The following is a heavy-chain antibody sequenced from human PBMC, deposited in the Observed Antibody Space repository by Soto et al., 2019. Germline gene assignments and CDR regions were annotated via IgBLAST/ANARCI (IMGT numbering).Heavy chain of an antibody. J-gene: IGHJ4*02. CDR2: ISSSSSTI. Sequence: GGSLRLSCAASGFTFSSYSMNWVRQAPGKGLEWVSYISSSSSTIYYADSVKGRFTISRDNAKNSLYLQMNSLRDEDTAVYYCARDGESSGWYKIVFFIDYWGQGTLVTVSS. V-gene: IGHV3-48*02. CDR3: ARDGESSGWYKIVFFIDY. D-gene: IGHD6-19*01. CDR1: GFTFSSYS.